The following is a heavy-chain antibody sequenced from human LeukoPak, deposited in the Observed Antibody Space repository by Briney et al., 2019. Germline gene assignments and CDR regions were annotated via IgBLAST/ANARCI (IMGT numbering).Heavy chain of an antibody. CDR3: AKTPTRGTLRLFFKY. J-gene: IGHJ4*02. CDR1: GFTFSSYA. V-gene: IGHV3-23*01. D-gene: IGHD5/OR15-5a*01. Sequence: PGGSLRLSCAASGFTFSSYAMSWVRQAPGKGLEWVSAISGSGGSTYYADSVRGRFTISRDNSKNTLYLQMNSLRAEDTAVYYCAKTPTRGTLRLFFKYWGQGTLVTVSS. CDR2: ISGSGGST.